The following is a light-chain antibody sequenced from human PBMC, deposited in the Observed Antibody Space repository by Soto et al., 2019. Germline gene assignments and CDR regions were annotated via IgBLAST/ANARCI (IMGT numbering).Light chain of an antibody. Sequence: QSALTQPASVSGSPGQSITISCTGTSSDVGGYNYVSWYQQHPGKAPKLMIYEVNNRPSGVSNRFSGSKSGSTASLTISGLQAEDEDDYYCSSYTSSSTLVVFGTGTKLTVL. J-gene: IGLJ1*01. V-gene: IGLV2-14*01. CDR3: SSYTSSSTLVV. CDR1: SSDVGGYNY. CDR2: EVN.